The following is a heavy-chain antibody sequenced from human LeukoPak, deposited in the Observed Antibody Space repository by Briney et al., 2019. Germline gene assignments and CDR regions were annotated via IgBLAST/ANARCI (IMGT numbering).Heavy chain of an antibody. CDR2: IYYSGST. J-gene: IGHJ4*02. CDR1: GDSIGSDY. V-gene: IGHV4-59*06. Sequence: SETLSLICIVSGDSIGSDYWSWIRQSAGKGLEWIGCIYYSGSTYYNPSLKSRVTISVDTSKNQFSLKLSSVTAADTAVYYCARSLTITKPAYFDYWGQGTLVTVSS. D-gene: IGHD4-4*01. CDR3: ARSLTITKPAYFDY.